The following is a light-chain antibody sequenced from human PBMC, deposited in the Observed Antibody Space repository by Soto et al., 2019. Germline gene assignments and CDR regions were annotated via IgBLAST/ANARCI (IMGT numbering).Light chain of an antibody. CDR1: QSVLYSPNNKNY. CDR3: QQYLKTPRT. V-gene: IGKV4-1*01. CDR2: WAS. Sequence: DIVMTQSPDSLAVSLGERATINCKSSQSVLYSPNNKNYLAWYQQKPGQPPKVVIRWASTRESGVPDRFSGSGSGTDFTLTISSLQAEDVAVYYFQQYLKTPRTFGQGTKVEIK. J-gene: IGKJ1*01.